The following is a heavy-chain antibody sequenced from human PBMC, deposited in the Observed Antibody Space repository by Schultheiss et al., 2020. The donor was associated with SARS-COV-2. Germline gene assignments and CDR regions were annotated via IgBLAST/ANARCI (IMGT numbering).Heavy chain of an antibody. CDR2: INSDGSST. Sequence: GGSLRLSCAASGFTFSSYWMHWVRQAPGKGLVWVSRINSDGSSTSYADSVKGRFTISRDNSKNSLYLQMNSLRAEDTAVYYCARRRTAVYAIDWGQGTLVTVSS. CDR3: ARRRTAVYAID. J-gene: IGHJ4*02. CDR1: GFTFSSYW. V-gene: IGHV3-74*01. D-gene: IGHD2-8*01.